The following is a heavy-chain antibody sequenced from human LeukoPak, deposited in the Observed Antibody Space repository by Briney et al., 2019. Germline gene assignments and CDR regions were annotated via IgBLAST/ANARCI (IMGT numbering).Heavy chain of an antibody. CDR2: ISGSGGST. CDR1: GFTFSSYG. Sequence: SGGSLRLSCAASGFTFSSYGMSWVRQAPGKGLEWVSAISGSGGSTYYADSVKGRFTISRYNSKNTLYLQMNSLRAEDTAVYYCAKSQFGEFDAFDYWGQGTLVTVSS. CDR3: AKSQFGEFDAFDY. D-gene: IGHD3-10*01. V-gene: IGHV3-23*01. J-gene: IGHJ4*02.